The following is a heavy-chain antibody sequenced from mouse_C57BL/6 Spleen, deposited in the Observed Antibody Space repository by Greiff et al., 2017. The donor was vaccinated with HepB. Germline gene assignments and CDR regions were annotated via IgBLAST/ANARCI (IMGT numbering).Heavy chain of an antibody. V-gene: IGHV1-53*01. D-gene: IGHD2-5*01. J-gene: IGHJ4*01. CDR2: INPSNGGT. Sequence: VQLQQPGTELVKPGASVKLSCKASGYTFTSYWMHWVKQRPGQGLEWIGIINPSNGGTNYNEKFKSKAKLTVDKSSSTAYMQLSSLTSEDSAVYYCAEGYYSNYGDYAMDYWGQGTSVTVSS. CDR3: AEGYYSNYGDYAMDY. CDR1: GYTFTSYW.